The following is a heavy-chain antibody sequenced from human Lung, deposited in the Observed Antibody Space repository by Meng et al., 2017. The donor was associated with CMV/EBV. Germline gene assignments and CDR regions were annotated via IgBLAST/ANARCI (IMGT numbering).Heavy chain of an antibody. J-gene: IGHJ5*02. D-gene: IGHD6-13*01. CDR1: GGTFSSYA. V-gene: IGHV1-69*01. CDR3: AREVSSSWFAGDWFDP. CDR2: IIPIFGTA. Sequence: QVQRVQVGAEVKKPGASVKVSCKASGGTFSSYAISWMRQAPGQGLEWMGGIIPIFGTANYAQKFQGRVTITADESTSTAYMELSSLRSEDTAVYYCAREVSSSWFAGDWFDPWGQGTLVTVSS.